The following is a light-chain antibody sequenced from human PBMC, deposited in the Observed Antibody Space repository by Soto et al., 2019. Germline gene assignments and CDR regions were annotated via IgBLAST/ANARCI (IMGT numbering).Light chain of an antibody. J-gene: IGKJ4*01. V-gene: IGKV1-5*03. CDR1: QSIISL. Sequence: DIQLTQSPSFLSASVGDRVTITCRASQSIISLLSWYLHKPWKAPKLLIYKASTLKSGVPSRFSGSGSGTDFTLTISSLQPEDFATYYCQQVNSYPLPFGGGTKVDIK. CDR2: KAS. CDR3: QQVNSYPLP.